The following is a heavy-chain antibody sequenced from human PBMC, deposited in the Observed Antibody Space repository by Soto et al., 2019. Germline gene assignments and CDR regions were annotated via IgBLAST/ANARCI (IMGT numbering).Heavy chain of an antibody. CDR2: VYPSTSQA. D-gene: IGHD2-21*02. Sequence: GESLKISCKGSGYKFSTYWIAWVRQMPGKGLEFMGVVYPSTSQATYSPSFQGQVTISADKSINTAYLEWGGLKASDTAMYYCARLSTVLTVRAASDLWGKGTLVTVSS. CDR1: GYKFSTYW. V-gene: IGHV5-51*01. CDR3: ARLSTVLTVRAASDL. J-gene: IGHJ3*01.